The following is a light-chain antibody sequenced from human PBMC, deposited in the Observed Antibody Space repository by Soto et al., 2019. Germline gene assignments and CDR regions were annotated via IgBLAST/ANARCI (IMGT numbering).Light chain of an antibody. CDR2: GAS. CDR3: QQYGSSPVT. CDR1: QSVSSSY. Sequence: EIVLTQSPGTLSLSPGERATLSCRASQSVSSSYLAWYQQKPGQAPRLLIYGASSRATGIPDRFSGSGSGTGFTLTISRLEPEDFAVYYCQQYGSSPVTFGQGTKLEIK. V-gene: IGKV3-20*01. J-gene: IGKJ2*01.